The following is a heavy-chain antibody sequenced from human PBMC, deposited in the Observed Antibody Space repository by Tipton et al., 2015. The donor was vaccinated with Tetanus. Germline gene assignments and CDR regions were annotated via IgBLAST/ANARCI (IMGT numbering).Heavy chain of an antibody. D-gene: IGHD3-22*01. CDR2: IYSGGST. J-gene: IGHJ6*02. V-gene: IGHV3-53*01. CDR3: ARDMRGTGLTYYYDSSGYYNYYFYYGMDV. Sequence: SLRLSCAASGFTVSSNYMSWVRQAPGKGLEWVSVIYSGGSTYYADSVKGRFTISRDNSKNTLYLQMNSLRAEDTAVYYCARDMRGTGLTYYYDSSGYYNYYFYYGMDVWGQGTTVTVSS. CDR1: GFTVSSNY.